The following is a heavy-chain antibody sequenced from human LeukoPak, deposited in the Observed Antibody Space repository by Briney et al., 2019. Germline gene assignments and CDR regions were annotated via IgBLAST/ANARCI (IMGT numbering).Heavy chain of an antibody. Sequence: GASVKVSCKASGGTFSSYAISWVRQAPGQGLEWMGGIIPIFGTANYAQKFQGRVTITTDESTSTAYMELSSLRSEDTAVYYCAREMIGYYYGSGSYTYNWFDPWGQGTLVTVSS. V-gene: IGHV1-69*05. J-gene: IGHJ5*02. CDR3: AREMIGYYYGSGSYTYNWFDP. CDR2: IIPIFGTA. CDR1: GGTFSSYA. D-gene: IGHD3-10*01.